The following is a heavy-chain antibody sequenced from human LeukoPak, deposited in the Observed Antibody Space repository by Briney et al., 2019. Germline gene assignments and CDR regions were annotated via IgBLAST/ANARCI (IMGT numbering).Heavy chain of an antibody. D-gene: IGHD4-17*01. V-gene: IGHV3-23*01. J-gene: IGHJ4*01. CDR1: QFTFSNYA. CDR2: ITSTGGRT. Sequence: GGSLRLSCAASQFTFSNYAMTWVRQAPGKGLEWVPSITSTGGRTYYADSVKGRFTISRDNSKETLYLQMHSLRVEDTAVYYCVKTFSVDCGDLGHQWGHGTLVTVSS. CDR3: VKTFSVDCGDLGHQ.